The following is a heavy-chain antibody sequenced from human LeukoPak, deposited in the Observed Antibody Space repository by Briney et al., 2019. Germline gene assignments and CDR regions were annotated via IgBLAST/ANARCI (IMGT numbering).Heavy chain of an antibody. D-gene: IGHD5-24*01. J-gene: IGHJ4*02. CDR3: ARHRSKWLQSSFDY. V-gene: IGHV4-39*01. CDR2: IFYSGNT. Sequence: SETLSLTCTVSGGSINSSSYYWGWIRQPPGKGLEWIGSIFYSGNTYDNPSLKSRVTISVDTSKNQFSLKLNSATAADTAVYYCARHRSKWLQSSFDYWGQGTLVTVSS. CDR1: GGSINSSSYY.